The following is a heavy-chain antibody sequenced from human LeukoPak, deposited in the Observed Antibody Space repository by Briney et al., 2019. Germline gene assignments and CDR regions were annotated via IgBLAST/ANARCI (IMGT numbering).Heavy chain of an antibody. CDR3: ARDRTVPTLWFDP. D-gene: IGHD4-17*01. V-gene: IGHV3-21*01. CDR1: GFTFSSYS. CDR2: IISSSSYI. J-gene: IGHJ5*02. Sequence: GGSLRLSCAASGFTFSSYSMNCVRQAPGKGVEWGSSIISSSSYIYYADSVKGRVTISIDNAKNSLYLQMNSLTAEPTAVYYCARDRTVPTLWFDPWGQGTLVTVSS.